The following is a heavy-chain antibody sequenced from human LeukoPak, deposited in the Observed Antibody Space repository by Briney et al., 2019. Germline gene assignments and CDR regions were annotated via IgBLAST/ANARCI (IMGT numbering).Heavy chain of an antibody. CDR1: GFTFSVYG. V-gene: IGHV3-30*18. CDR2: ISYDGTDK. J-gene: IGHJ4*02. CDR3: AKGSSNWRNYYYFDY. D-gene: IGHD6-13*01. Sequence: GGSLRLSCATSGFTFSVYGMYWVRQPPGKGLEWVALISYDGTDKYHVDSVKGRFTISRDNSNNTLYLQMNSLRPDDTAVYYCAKGSSNWRNYYYFDYWGQGTLVTVSS.